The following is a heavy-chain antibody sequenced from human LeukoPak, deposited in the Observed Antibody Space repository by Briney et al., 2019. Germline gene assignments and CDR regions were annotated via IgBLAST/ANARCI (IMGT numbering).Heavy chain of an antibody. D-gene: IGHD5-24*01. J-gene: IGHJ5*01. Sequence: GGSLRLSCAASGFTLNSYAMTWVRQAPGKGLEWVSSISGTGGNTDYADAVKGRFTISRDNSKNTLYLQMHSLRAEDTAVYYCARRGNYNYDSWGQGTLVTVSS. V-gene: IGHV3-23*01. CDR3: ARRGNYNYDS. CDR2: ISGTGGNT. CDR1: GFTLNSYA.